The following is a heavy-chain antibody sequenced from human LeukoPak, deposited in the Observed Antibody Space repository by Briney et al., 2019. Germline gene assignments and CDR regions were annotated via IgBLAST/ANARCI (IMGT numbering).Heavy chain of an antibody. V-gene: IGHV3-30*02. D-gene: IGHD3/OR15-3a*01. CDR3: ARDAYHSGDLDQ. J-gene: IGHJ4*02. CDR1: GFTFSNHI. CDR2: IRFDGTNR. Sequence: GGSLRLSCAASGFTFSNHIMHWVRQAPGKGLEWVSFIRFDGTNRHYVGSVKGRFTISRDNPNNMLYLQMNSLKFDDTAIYYCARDAYHSGDLDQWGEGTLVIVSS.